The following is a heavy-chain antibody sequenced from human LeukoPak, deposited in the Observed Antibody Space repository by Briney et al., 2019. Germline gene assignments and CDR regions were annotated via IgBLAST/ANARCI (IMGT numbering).Heavy chain of an antibody. CDR3: ARGGGGYSYDWFDP. CDR2: INPNSGGT. V-gene: IGHV1-2*06. Sequence: ASVKASCKASGYTFTGYYMHWVRQAPGQGLEWMGRINPNSGGTNYAQKFQGRVTMTRDTSISTAYMELSRLRSDDTAVYYCARGGGGYSYDWFDPWGQGTLVTVSS. CDR1: GYTFTGYY. D-gene: IGHD5-18*01. J-gene: IGHJ5*02.